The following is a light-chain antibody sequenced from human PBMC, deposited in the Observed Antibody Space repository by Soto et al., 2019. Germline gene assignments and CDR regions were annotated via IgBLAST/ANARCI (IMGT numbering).Light chain of an antibody. CDR3: QQANSFPRT. CDR2: AAS. J-gene: IGKJ3*01. CDR1: QGSSSW. Sequence: DIQMTQSPSSVSASVGDRVTITCRATQGSSSWLAWYQQKPGKAHKLLIYAASSLQSGVPSRFSGSGSGTDFTLTINNLQPEDFATYYCQQANSFPRTFGPGTKVDIK. V-gene: IGKV1-12*01.